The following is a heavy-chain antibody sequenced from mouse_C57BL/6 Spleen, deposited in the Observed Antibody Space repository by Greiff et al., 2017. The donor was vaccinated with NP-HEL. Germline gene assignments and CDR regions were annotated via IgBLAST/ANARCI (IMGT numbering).Heavy chain of an antibody. Sequence: QVQLQQSGPELVKPGASVKISCKASGYAFSSSWMNWVKQRPGKGLEWIGRIYPGDGDTNYNGKFKGKATLTADKSSSTAYMQLSSLTSEDSAVYFCAKEGLRRNFDVWGTGTTVTVSS. CDR2: IYPGDGDT. J-gene: IGHJ1*03. CDR3: AKEGLRRNFDV. CDR1: GYAFSSSW. D-gene: IGHD2-2*01. V-gene: IGHV1-82*01.